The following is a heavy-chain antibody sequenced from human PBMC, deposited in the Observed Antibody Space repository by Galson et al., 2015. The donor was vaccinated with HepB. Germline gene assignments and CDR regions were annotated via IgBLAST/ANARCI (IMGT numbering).Heavy chain of an antibody. CDR3: AREPGYSSSWYLFSYYYGMDV. J-gene: IGHJ6*02. CDR1: GYTFTSYA. CDR2: INAGNGNT. Sequence: SVKVSCKASGYTFTSYAMHWVRQAPGQRLEWMGWINAGNGNTKYSQKFQGRVTITRDTSASTAYMELSSLRSEDTAVYYCAREPGYSSSWYLFSYYYGMDVWGQGTTVTVSS. D-gene: IGHD6-13*01. V-gene: IGHV1-3*01.